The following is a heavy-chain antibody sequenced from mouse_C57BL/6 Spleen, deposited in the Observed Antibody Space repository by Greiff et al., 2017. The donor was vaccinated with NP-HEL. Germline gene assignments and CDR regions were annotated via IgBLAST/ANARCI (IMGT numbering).Heavy chain of an antibody. CDR2: IYPGDGDT. Sequence: QVQLQQSGPELVKPGASVKISCKASGYAFSSSWMNWVKQRPGKGLEWIGRIYPGDGDTNYNGKFKGKATLTADKSSSTAYMQLSSLTSEDSAVYFCARSDYSNYGPYFDVWGTGTTVTVSS. J-gene: IGHJ1*03. V-gene: IGHV1-82*01. CDR1: GYAFSSSW. CDR3: ARSDYSNYGPYFDV. D-gene: IGHD2-5*01.